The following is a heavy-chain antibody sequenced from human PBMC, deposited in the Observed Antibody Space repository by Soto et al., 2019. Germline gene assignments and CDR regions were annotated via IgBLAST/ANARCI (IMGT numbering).Heavy chain of an antibody. Sequence: EVQLLDSGGGWVQPGGSLSLSCVASGLVFSAYAMSWFRQAPGKGREWVSAISAGGSDTYYADSVKGRFTVSRVNSKNTLYLQMNTLRAEDTAIYYCASVPIWCGSSSCYTEGFDSWGQGTLVTVSS. J-gene: IGHJ4*02. CDR3: ASVPIWCGSSSCYTEGFDS. D-gene: IGHD2-2*01. CDR1: GLVFSAYA. V-gene: IGHV3-23*01. CDR2: ISAGGSDT.